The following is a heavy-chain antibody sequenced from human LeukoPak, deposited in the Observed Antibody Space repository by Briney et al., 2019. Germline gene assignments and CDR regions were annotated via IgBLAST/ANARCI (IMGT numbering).Heavy chain of an antibody. J-gene: IGHJ4*02. D-gene: IGHD3-3*01. CDR3: AKDREGITIFPHDY. Sequence: GGSLRLSCAASGFTFSSYAMSWVRQAPGKRLEWVSAISGSGGSTYYADSVKGRFTISRDNSKNTLYLQMNSLRAEDTAVYYCAKDREGITIFPHDYWGQGTLVTVSS. CDR1: GFTFSSYA. V-gene: IGHV3-23*01. CDR2: ISGSGGST.